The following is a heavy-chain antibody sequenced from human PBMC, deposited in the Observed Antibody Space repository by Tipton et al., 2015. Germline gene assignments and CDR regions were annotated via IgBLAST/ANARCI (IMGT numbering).Heavy chain of an antibody. CDR3: ARDLDSGYDYHFYYYGMDV. D-gene: IGHD5-12*01. CDR1: GFSFSNYG. Sequence: SLRLSCVGSGFSFSNYGMSWVRQAPGKGLEWVSAISGSGFTEDYADSVRGRFTISRDNSKTTLYLHMNSLRAEDTAVYYCARDLDSGYDYHFYYYGMDVWGQGTTVTVSS. CDR2: ISGSGFTE. V-gene: IGHV3-23*01. J-gene: IGHJ6*02.